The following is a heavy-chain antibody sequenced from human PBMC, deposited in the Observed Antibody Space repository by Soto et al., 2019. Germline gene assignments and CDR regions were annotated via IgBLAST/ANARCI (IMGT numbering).Heavy chain of an antibody. CDR1: GFTFSSYG. J-gene: IGHJ4*02. V-gene: IGHV3-33*06. CDR2: IWYDGSNK. CDR3: AKDNGYDAATLDY. D-gene: IGHD5-12*01. Sequence: PGGSLRLSCAASGFTFSSYGMHWVRQAPGKGLEWVAVIWYDGSNKYYADSVKGRFTISRDNSKNTLYLQMSSLRAEDTAMYYCAKDNGYDAATLDYWGQGTPVTVSS.